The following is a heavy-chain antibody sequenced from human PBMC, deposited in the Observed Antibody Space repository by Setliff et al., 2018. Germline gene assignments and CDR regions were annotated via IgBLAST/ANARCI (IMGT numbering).Heavy chain of an antibody. CDR1: GASFSGTY. D-gene: IGHD3-22*01. Sequence: NPSETLSLTCAVYGASFSGTYCSWIRQSPGKGLEWNGEINHTGSRYWNGEINHSGSPNYNPSLKNRVTMSVDTSKNQFSLRLTPVTAADTAVYYCRVWVDMIEVDSWGQGTLVTVSS. V-gene: IGHV4-34*01. CDR3: RVWVDMIEVDS. CDR2: INHSGSP. J-gene: IGHJ4*02.